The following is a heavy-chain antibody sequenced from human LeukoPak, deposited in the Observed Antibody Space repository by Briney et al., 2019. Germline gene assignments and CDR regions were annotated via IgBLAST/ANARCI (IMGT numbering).Heavy chain of an antibody. CDR2: ISGSGGST. V-gene: IGHV3-23*01. CDR3: AKGYYDSSGYYYPYPFFDY. Sequence: PGGSLRLSCAASGFTFSRAWMSWVRQAPGKGLEWVSAISGSGGSTYYADSVKGRFTISRDNSKNTLYLQMNSLRAEDTAVYYCAKGYYDSSGYYYPYPFFDYWGQGTLVTVSS. CDR1: GFTFSRAW. J-gene: IGHJ4*02. D-gene: IGHD3-22*01.